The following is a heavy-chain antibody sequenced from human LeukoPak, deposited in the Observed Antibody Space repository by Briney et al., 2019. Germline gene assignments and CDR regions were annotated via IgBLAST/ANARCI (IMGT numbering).Heavy chain of an antibody. D-gene: IGHD2/OR15-2a*01. V-gene: IGHV3-23*01. J-gene: IGHJ3*02. CDR2: ISGSGGST. CDR1: GFTFSSYA. CDR3: AKVSMRPSRPPDAFDI. Sequence: GGSLRLSCAASGFTFSSYAMSWVRQAPGKGLGWVSAISGSGGSTYYADSVKGWFTISRDNSKNTLYLQMNSLRAEDTAVYYCAKVSMRPSRPPDAFDIWGQGTMVNVSA.